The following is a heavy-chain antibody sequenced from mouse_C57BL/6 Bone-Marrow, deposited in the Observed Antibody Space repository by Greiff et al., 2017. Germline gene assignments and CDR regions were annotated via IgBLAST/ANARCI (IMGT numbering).Heavy chain of an antibody. CDR2: IDPETGGT. CDR1: GYTFTDYE. CDR3: TGGLRRGFDY. D-gene: IGHD2-4*01. Sequence: LQLVESGAELVRPGASVTLSCKASGYTFTDYEMHWVKQTPVHGLEWIGAIDPETGGTAYNQKFKGKAILTADKSSSTAYMELRSLTSEDSAVYYCTGGLRRGFDYWGQGTTLTVSS. V-gene: IGHV1-15*01. J-gene: IGHJ2*01.